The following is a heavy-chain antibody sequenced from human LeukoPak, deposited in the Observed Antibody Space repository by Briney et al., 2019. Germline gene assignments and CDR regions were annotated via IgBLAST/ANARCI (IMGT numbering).Heavy chain of an antibody. CDR3: ARSKSMIVDY. J-gene: IGHJ4*02. V-gene: IGHV4-59*08. Sequence: KSSETLSLTCTVSSGSLSSYYRSCIRPPPGRGREWIAYIYYSGSSNYNPSLKSRVTISVDPSNNQFSLKLSSVSAADTAVYYGARSKSMIVDYWGQGSLVTVSS. CDR2: IYYSGSS. D-gene: IGHD3-22*01. CDR1: SGSLSSYY.